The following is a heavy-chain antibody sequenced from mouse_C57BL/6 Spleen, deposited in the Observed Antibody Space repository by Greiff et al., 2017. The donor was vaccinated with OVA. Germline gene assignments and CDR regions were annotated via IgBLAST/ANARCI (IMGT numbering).Heavy chain of an antibody. Sequence: EVKLVESGPELVKPGASVKISCKASGYSFTDYNMNWVKQSNGKSLEWIGVINPNYGTTSYNQKFKGKATLTVDQSSSTAYMQLNSLTSEDSAVYYCASPYYYGSSLGYWGQGTTLTVSS. CDR3: ASPYYYGSSLGY. J-gene: IGHJ2*01. V-gene: IGHV1-39*01. D-gene: IGHD1-1*01. CDR1: GYSFTDYN. CDR2: INPNYGTT.